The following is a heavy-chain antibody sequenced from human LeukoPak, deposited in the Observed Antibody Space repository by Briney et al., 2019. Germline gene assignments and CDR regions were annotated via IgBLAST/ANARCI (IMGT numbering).Heavy chain of an antibody. CDR1: GFTFTSHR. D-gene: IGHD5-18*01. CDR3: ARDLSGIAGYTYGRGIDY. J-gene: IGHJ4*02. Sequence: GGSLRLSCAASGFTFTSHRMGWVRQAPQEGLEWVANITKDGSATYNVDAVKGGFTIYRDSAKTTLYLQMNSLRDEDTAVYYCARDLSGIAGYTYGRGIDYWGQGTLVTVSS. V-gene: IGHV3-7*01. CDR2: ITKDGSAT.